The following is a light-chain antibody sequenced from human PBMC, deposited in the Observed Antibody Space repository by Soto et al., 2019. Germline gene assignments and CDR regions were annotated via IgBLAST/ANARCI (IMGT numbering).Light chain of an antibody. CDR2: GAS. Sequence: EIVLAQSPGTLSLSPGERATLSCRASQSVTNSFLAWYQQKPGQAPRLLIYGASRRATGIPDRFTGSGSGTDFTLTISRLEPEDFAVYYCQQYNNWPPTFGQGTKV. CDR1: QSVTNSF. V-gene: IGKV3-20*01. CDR3: QQYNNWPPT. J-gene: IGKJ1*01.